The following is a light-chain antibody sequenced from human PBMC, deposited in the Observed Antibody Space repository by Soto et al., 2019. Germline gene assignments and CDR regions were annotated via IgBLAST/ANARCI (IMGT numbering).Light chain of an antibody. CDR1: QSIIDF. Sequence: DIQMTQSPSSLSASVGHRVTITCRASQSIIDFVSWYQQKPGKAPNLLIYAASNLQGGVPSGFRGSGSGTDFTLTISSLQPEDSATYYCHQSFTTPHTFGQGTKLEIK. CDR3: HQSFTTPHT. V-gene: IGKV1-39*01. J-gene: IGKJ2*01. CDR2: AAS.